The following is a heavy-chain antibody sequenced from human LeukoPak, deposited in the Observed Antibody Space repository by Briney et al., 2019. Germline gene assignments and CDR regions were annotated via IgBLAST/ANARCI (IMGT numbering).Heavy chain of an antibody. J-gene: IGHJ4*02. CDR1: GYTFTSYY. CDR3: ARGDPSDY. CDR2: INPSGGST. V-gene: IGHV1-46*01. Sequence: GGSLRLSCAASGYTFTSYYIHWVRQAPGQGLEWMGIINPSGGSTSYAQKFQGRVTMTRDTSTSTVYMELSSLRSEDTAVYYCARGDPSDYWGQGTLVTVSS.